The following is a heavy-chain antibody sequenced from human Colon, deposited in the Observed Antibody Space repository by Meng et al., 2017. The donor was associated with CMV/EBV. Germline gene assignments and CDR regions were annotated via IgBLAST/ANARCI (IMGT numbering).Heavy chain of an antibody. Sequence: ASVKVSCKTSGYTFTAYYIHWVRQAPGQGLEWMGWIDPNIGVTDYSQKFQGRVTITSDMSIDTAYMELSRLGSDDTAVYYCARGGPARGELPLYGGQGTLVTVSS. D-gene: IGHD3-16*01. CDR1: GYTFTAYY. CDR2: IDPNIGVT. CDR3: ARGGPARGELPLY. J-gene: IGHJ4*02. V-gene: IGHV1-2*02.